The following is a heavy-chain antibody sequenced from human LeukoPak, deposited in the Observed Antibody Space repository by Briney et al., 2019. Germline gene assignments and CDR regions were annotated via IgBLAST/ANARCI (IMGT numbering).Heavy chain of an antibody. V-gene: IGHV1-24*01. CDR2: FDPEDGET. Sequence: GASVKVSCKVSGYTLTELSMHWVRQAPGKGLEWMGGFDPEDGETIYAQKFQGRVTMTEGTSTDTAYMELSSLRSEDTAVYYCATGIQLWLHGNRGTFDYWGQGTLVTVSS. J-gene: IGHJ4*02. D-gene: IGHD5-18*01. CDR1: GYTLTELS. CDR3: ATGIQLWLHGNRGTFDY.